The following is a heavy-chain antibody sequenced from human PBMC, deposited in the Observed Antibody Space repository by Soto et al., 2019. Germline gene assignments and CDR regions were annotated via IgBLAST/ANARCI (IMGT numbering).Heavy chain of an antibody. V-gene: IGHV4-34*01. CDR3: ARGVPYYYDSSGYYYFDY. Sequence: SETLSLTCAVYGGSFSGYYWSWIRQPPGKGLEWIGEINHSGSTNYNPSLKSRVTISVDTSKNQFSLKLSSVTAADTAVYYCARGVPYYYDSSGYYYFDYWGQGTTVTVSS. CDR2: INHSGST. J-gene: IGHJ4*03. D-gene: IGHD3-22*01. CDR1: GGSFSGYY.